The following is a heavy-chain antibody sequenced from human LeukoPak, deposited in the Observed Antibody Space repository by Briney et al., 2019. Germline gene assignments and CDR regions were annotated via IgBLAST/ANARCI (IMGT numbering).Heavy chain of an antibody. V-gene: IGHV1-3*03. CDR3: ARGPIRTLNWFDP. J-gene: IGHJ5*02. CDR2: INAGNGNT. CDR1: GYTFTSYA. D-gene: IGHD3-10*01. Sequence: ASVKVSCKASGYTFTSYAMHWVRQAPGQRLEWMGWINAGNGNTKYSQELQGRVTITRDTSASTAYMELGSLRSEDKAVYYCARGPIRTLNWFDPWGQGALVTVSS.